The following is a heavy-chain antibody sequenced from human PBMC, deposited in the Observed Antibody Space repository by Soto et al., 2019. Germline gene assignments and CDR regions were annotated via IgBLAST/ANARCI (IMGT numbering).Heavy chain of an antibody. CDR2: VSTNGAT. CDR3: ARADYGILTGSYAMDV. Sequence: SETLSLTCTVSDDFISSYYWNWIRQPAGKGLEWIGRVSTNGATNYNPSLESRVTMSVDTSKNQFSLNLTSVTAADTAVYFCARADYGILTGSYAMDVGGQGTTVTVSS. J-gene: IGHJ6*02. V-gene: IGHV4-4*07. D-gene: IGHD3-9*01. CDR1: DDFISSYY.